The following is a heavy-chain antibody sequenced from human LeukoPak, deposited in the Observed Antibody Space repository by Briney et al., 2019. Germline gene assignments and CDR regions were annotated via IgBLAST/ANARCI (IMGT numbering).Heavy chain of an antibody. CDR1: GFTFRSYE. CDR3: ARDSRGWYRWLDP. D-gene: IGHD6-19*01. V-gene: IGHV3-48*03. CDR2: ISGSGSVI. J-gene: IGHJ5*02. Sequence: GGSLRLSCAATGFTFRSYEMNWVRQAPGKGLEWVSYISGSGSVIHYADSVKGRFTISRDNAENSLYLQMNSLRAEDTAVYYCARDSRGWYRWLDPWGQGTLVSVS.